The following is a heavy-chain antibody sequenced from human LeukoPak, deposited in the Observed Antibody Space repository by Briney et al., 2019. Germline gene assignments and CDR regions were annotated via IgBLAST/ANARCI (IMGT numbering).Heavy chain of an antibody. Sequence: GASVKVSCKASGGTFSIYAISWVRQAPGQGLEWMGRIIPILGIANYAQKFQGRVTITADKSTSTAYMELSSLRSEDTAVYYCARSVGVAGTVSVYYYYGMDVWGQGTTVTVSS. CDR3: ARSVGVAGTVSVYYYYGMDV. CDR2: IIPILGIA. J-gene: IGHJ6*02. CDR1: GGTFSIYA. D-gene: IGHD6-19*01. V-gene: IGHV1-69*04.